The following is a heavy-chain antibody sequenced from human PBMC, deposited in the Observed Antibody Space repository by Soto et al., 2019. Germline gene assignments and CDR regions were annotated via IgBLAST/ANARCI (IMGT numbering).Heavy chain of an antibody. D-gene: IGHD3-22*01. Sequence: GGSLRLSCAASGFTFDDYAMHWVRQAPGKGLEWVSGISWNSGSIGYADSVKGRFTISRDNAKNSLYLQMNSLRAEDTALYYCAKDSGYYDTRAFDTWGQGTMVTVSS. CDR2: ISWNSGSI. CDR3: AKDSGYYDTRAFDT. J-gene: IGHJ3*02. CDR1: GFTFDDYA. V-gene: IGHV3-9*01.